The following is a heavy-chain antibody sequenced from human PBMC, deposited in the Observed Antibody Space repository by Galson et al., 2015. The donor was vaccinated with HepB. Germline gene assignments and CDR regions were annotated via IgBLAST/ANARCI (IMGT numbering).Heavy chain of an antibody. CDR1: GFTFSSYA. V-gene: IGHV3-23*01. Sequence: SLRLSCAASGFTFSSYAMSWVRQAPGKGLEWVSAISGSGGSTYYADSVKGRFTISRDNSKNTLYLQMNSLRAEDTAVYYCAKVYGDYGYYYYMDVWGKGTTVTVSS. J-gene: IGHJ6*03. D-gene: IGHD4-17*01. CDR3: AKVYGDYGYYYYMDV. CDR2: ISGSGGST.